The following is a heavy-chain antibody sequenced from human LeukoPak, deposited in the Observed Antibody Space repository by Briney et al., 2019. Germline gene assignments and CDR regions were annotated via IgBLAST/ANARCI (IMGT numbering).Heavy chain of an antibody. CDR1: GFTFSSYW. CDR3: ARDPRVVAGYIDY. V-gene: IGHV3-7*01. CDR2: IKQDGSEK. D-gene: IGHD6-19*01. Sequence: GGSLGLSCAASGFTFSSYWMSWVRQAPGKGLEWVANIKQDGSEKYYVDSVKGRFTISRDNAKNSLYLQMNSLRAEDTAVYYCARDPRVVAGYIDYWGQGTLVTVSS. J-gene: IGHJ4*02.